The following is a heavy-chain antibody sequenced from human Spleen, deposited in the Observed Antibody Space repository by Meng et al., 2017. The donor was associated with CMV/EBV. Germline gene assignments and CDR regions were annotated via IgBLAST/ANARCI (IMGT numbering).Heavy chain of an antibody. D-gene: IGHD4-17*01. Sequence: QIQLVQSGPAVRRPGASVTVSCKDSGYNFDFYGITWVRQAPGQGLEWVGWVSAENGDTDYGQKFQGRVTVTADTFTNTAYMEMRSLRSDDSAMYYCARAGAAVTTHFDFWGQGTLVTVSS. J-gene: IGHJ4*02. CDR3: ARAGAAVTTHFDF. V-gene: IGHV1-18*01. CDR1: GYNFDFYG. CDR2: VSAENGDT.